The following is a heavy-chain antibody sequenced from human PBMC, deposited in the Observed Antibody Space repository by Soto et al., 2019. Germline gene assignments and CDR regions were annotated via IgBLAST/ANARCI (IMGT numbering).Heavy chain of an antibody. CDR1: GDSVSSNSAT. V-gene: IGHV6-1*01. J-gene: IGHJ4*02. CDR3: PTMAWNRLTFDY. Sequence: PSQTLSLTCAISGDSVSSNSATWNWIRQSPSRGLEWLGRTYYRSKWYNDYAVSVKSRIIINPDTSKNQFSLQLNSVTPEDTAVYYCPTMAWNRLTFDYWGQGTLVTVFS. CDR2: TYYRSKWYN. D-gene: IGHD1-1*01.